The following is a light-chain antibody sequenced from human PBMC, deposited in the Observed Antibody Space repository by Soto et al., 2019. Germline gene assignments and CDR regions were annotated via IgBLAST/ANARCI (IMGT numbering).Light chain of an antibody. Sequence: DIQLTPSPSSLSASVGDRVTITCRSSQNIVIYLNWYQHKQGKAPKLLISAAFSLQSGVPSRFSGSGSGTDFTLTISSLQPEDFATYYCQQSYALPTFGQGTKVEVK. CDR1: QNIVIY. V-gene: IGKV1-39*01. J-gene: IGKJ1*01. CDR3: QQSYALPT. CDR2: AAF.